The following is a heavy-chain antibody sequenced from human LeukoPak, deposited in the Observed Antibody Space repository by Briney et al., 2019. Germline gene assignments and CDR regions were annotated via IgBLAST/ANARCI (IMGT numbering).Heavy chain of an antibody. CDR3: ARANDGSGSFDY. V-gene: IGHV4-34*01. Sequence: PSETLSLTCAVYGGSFSGYYWSWIRQPPGKGLEWIGEINHSGSTNYNPSLKSRVTISVDTSKNQFSLKLSSVTAADTAVYYCARANDGSGSFDYWGQGTLVTVSS. CDR1: GGSFSGYY. CDR2: INHSGST. D-gene: IGHD3-10*01. J-gene: IGHJ4*02.